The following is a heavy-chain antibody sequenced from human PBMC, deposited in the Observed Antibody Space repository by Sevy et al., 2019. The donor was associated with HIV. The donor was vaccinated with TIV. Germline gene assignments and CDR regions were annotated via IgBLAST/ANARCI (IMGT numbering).Heavy chain of an antibody. D-gene: IGHD3-22*01. CDR3: ARENTMIEEPGWFDP. J-gene: IGHJ5*02. V-gene: IGHV3-11*01. CDR2: IDRSGSTI. Sequence: RGSLRLSCAASGFTFSDYYMSWIRQAPGKGLEWVSYIDRSGSTINYADSVKGRFTISRDNAKKSVYLQINSLRAEDTAVYYCARENTMIEEPGWFDPWGQGTLVTVSS. CDR1: GFTFSDYY.